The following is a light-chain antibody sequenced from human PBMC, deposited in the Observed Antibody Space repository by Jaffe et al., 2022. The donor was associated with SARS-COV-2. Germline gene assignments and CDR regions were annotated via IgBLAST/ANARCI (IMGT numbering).Light chain of an antibody. V-gene: IGKV4-1*01. Sequence: DIVMTQSPDSLAVSLGERATVNCKSSQSVLYSSSNKNYLAWYQQKPGQPPKLLIYWASTRESGVPDRFSGSGSGTDFTLTISNLQAEDVAVYYCQQYYSTPPTFGQGTKLDFK. CDR2: WAS. CDR1: QSVLYSSSNKNY. J-gene: IGKJ2*01. CDR3: QQYYSTPPT.